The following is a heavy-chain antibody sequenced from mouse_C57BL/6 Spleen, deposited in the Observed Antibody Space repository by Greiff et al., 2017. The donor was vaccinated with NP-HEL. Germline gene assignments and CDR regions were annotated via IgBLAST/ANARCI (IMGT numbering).Heavy chain of an antibody. CDR1: GYTFTSYG. J-gene: IGHJ1*03. V-gene: IGHV1-55*01. Sequence: QVQLQQPGAELVKPGASVKMSCKASGYTFTSYGITWVKQRPGQGLEWIGDIYPGSGSTNYNEKFKSKATLTVDTSSSTAYMQLSSLTSEDSAVYYCARHYGSSERYFDVWGTGTTVTVSS. D-gene: IGHD1-1*01. CDR3: ARHYGSSERYFDV. CDR2: IYPGSGST.